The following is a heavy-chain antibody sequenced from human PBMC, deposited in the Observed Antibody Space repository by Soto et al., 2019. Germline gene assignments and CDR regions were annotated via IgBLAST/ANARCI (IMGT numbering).Heavy chain of an antibody. V-gene: IGHV1-18*01. CDR1: GYTFTHYG. CDR2: ISAYSGKT. D-gene: IGHD3-16*01. J-gene: IGHJ4*02. Sequence: QVQLVQSGAEVRKPGASVKVSCKTSGYTFTHYGISWVRQAPGQGLEWVGWISAYSGKTHYAQKVQGKVTMTTDTSTSTAYLEVRSLRSDDTAAYFCARDPYLGDHQYWGQGTLVTVSS. CDR3: ARDPYLGDHQY.